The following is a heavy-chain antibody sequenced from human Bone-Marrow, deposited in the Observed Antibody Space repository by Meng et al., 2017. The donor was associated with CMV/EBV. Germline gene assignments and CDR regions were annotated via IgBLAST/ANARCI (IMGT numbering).Heavy chain of an antibody. V-gene: IGHV4-39*07. CDR3: ARSGAAGVRNLIDP. CDR1: GGSISSSSYY. J-gene: IGHJ5*02. D-gene: IGHD6-13*01. CDR2: IYYSGST. Sequence: SETLSLTCTVSGGSISSSSYYWGWIRQPPGKGLEWIGSIYYSGSTYYNPSLKSRVTISVDTSKNQFSLKLSSVTAADTAVYYCARSGAAGVRNLIDPWGQGTLVTVPS.